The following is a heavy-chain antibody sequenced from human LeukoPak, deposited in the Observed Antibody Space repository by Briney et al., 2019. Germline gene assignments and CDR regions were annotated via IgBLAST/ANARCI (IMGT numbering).Heavy chain of an antibody. CDR3: AKENRYRWNSEFDC. D-gene: IGHD1-7*01. V-gene: IGHV3-30*18. CDR2: ISYDGDNK. Sequence: GGSLRLSCAASGFSFSSYGMHWVRQAPAKGLEWVAVISYDGDNKYHAGSVKGRFTISRDNSKYTLYLQMNSLRAEDTAVYYCAKENRYRWNSEFDCWGQGTLVTVSS. CDR1: GFSFSSYG. J-gene: IGHJ4*02.